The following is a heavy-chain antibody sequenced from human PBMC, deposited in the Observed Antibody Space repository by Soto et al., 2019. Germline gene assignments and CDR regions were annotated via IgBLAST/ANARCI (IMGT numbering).Heavy chain of an antibody. CDR3: AKDGGILTGYHTYFDY. V-gene: IGHV3-23*01. J-gene: IGHJ4*02. CDR2: ISGSGGST. D-gene: IGHD3-9*01. CDR1: GFTFSSYA. Sequence: GGSLRLSCAASGFTFSSYAMSWVRQAPGKGLEWVSAISGSGGSTYYADSVKGRFTISRDNSKNTLYLQMNRLGAEDTAVYYCAKDGGILTGYHTYFDYWGQGTLVTVSS.